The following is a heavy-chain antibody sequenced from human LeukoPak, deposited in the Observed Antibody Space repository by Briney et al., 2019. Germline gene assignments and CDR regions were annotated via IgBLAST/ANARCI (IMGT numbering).Heavy chain of an antibody. CDR1: GFTVSSNY. Sequence: GGSLRLSCAASGFTVSSNYMSWVRHAPGKGLEWVSVIYSGGNTYYADSVKGRFTISRDNSKNTLSLQMNSLRAEDTAVYYCAREPSSGWFRYFDYWGQGTLVTVSS. V-gene: IGHV3-53*01. J-gene: IGHJ4*02. CDR3: AREPSSGWFRYFDY. D-gene: IGHD6-19*01. CDR2: IYSGGNT.